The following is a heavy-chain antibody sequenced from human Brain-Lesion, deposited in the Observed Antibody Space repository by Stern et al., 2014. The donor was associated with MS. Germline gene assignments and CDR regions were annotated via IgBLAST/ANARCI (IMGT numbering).Heavy chain of an antibody. D-gene: IGHD3-16*02. J-gene: IGHJ3*02. CDR2: ISASGGST. CDR3: AKGVWGSYLNAFDM. CDR1: GFRFSRYA. Sequence: EAQLVESGGGFVQPGGSLRLSCAASGFRFSRYAMSWVRQTPGKGLEWVSGISASGGSTYYADSVKGRFTISRDKSKNTLFLQMNSLRAEDTAVYYCAKGVWGSYLNAFDMWGQGTMVTVSS. V-gene: IGHV3-23*04.